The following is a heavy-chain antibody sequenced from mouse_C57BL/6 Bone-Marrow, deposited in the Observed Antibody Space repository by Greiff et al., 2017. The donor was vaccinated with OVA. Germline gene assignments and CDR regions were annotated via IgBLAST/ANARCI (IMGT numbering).Heavy chain of an antibody. CDR1: GFSLTSYG. CDR3: ARKEGDYSNYDPYVPFAY. Sequence: QVQLQQSGPGLVQPSQSLSITCTVSGFSLTSYGVHWVRQSPGKGLEWLGVIWSGGSTDYNAAFISRLSISKDNSKSQVFFKMNSLQADDTAIYYCARKEGDYSNYDPYVPFAYWGQGTLVTVSA. J-gene: IGHJ3*01. CDR2: IWSGGST. V-gene: IGHV2-2*01. D-gene: IGHD2-5*01.